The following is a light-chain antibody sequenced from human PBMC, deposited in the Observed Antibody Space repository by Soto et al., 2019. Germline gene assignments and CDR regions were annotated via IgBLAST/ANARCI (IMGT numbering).Light chain of an antibody. Sequence: EIVMTQSPATLSVSPGERAILSCRASQSVSSNLAWYQQKPGQAPRLLIYAASTRATGIPARFSGSGSGTEFTITISSLQSEDFALYYCQHYNNWTLTFGGGTKVEIK. CDR3: QHYNNWTLT. J-gene: IGKJ4*01. CDR2: AAS. CDR1: QSVSSN. V-gene: IGKV3-15*01.